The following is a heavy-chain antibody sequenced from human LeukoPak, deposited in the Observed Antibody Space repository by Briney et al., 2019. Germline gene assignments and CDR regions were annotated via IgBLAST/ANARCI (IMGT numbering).Heavy chain of an antibody. J-gene: IGHJ1*01. V-gene: IGHV1-2*02. D-gene: IGHD3-22*01. CDR3: ARAGSSGYYLQYLQH. CDR2: INPDSGST. CDR1: GYTFTGYY. Sequence: ASVKVSCKASGYTFTGYYINWVRQAPGQGLEWLGGINPDSGSTNYAQKFQGRVTMTRDTPISTAYMELSRLRSDDTAVYYCARAGSSGYYLQYLQHWGQGTLVTVSS.